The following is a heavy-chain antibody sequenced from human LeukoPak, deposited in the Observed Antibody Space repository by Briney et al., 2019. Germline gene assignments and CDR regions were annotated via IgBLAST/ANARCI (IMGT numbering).Heavy chain of an antibody. CDR3: ARESRLREQLVGPLDY. D-gene: IGHD6-6*01. CDR1: GGSISSSGYY. J-gene: IGHJ4*02. V-gene: IGHV4-39*07. CDR2: IYHSGSI. Sequence: PSETLSLTCNVSGGSISSSGYYWGWIRQPPGKGLEWIGSIYHSGSIYYNPSLKSRVTISVDRSKNQFSLKLSSVTAADTAVYYCARESRLREQLVGPLDYWGQGTLVTVSS.